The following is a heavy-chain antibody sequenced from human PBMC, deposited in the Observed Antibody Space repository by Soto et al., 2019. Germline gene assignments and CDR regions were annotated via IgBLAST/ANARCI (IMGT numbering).Heavy chain of an antibody. J-gene: IGHJ6*02. Sequence: GGSLRLSCAASGFTFSSYAMSWVRQAPGKGLEWVSAISGSGGSTYYADSVKGRFTISRDNSKNTLYLQMNSLRAEDTAVYYCAKDLRNSSSWYGGYYYYYGMDVWGQGTTVTVSS. CDR1: GFTFSSYA. V-gene: IGHV3-23*01. CDR2: ISGSGGST. D-gene: IGHD6-13*01. CDR3: AKDLRNSSSWYGGYYYYYGMDV.